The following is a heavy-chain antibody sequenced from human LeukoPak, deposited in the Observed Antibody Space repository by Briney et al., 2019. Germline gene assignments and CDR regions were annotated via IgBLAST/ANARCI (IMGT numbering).Heavy chain of an antibody. J-gene: IGHJ4*02. CDR1: GFTVSSNY. D-gene: IGHD2/OR15-2a*01. Sequence: TGGSLRLSCAASGFTVSSNYISWVRQAPGEGLEWVSVIHSDGSTYYADSVKDRFSISRDNSGNTLYLQMNSLRAEDTAVYYCARQLFISTSFYYIFDFWGQGTLVTVSS. CDR3: ARQLFISTSFYYIFDF. CDR2: IHSDGST. V-gene: IGHV3-66*04.